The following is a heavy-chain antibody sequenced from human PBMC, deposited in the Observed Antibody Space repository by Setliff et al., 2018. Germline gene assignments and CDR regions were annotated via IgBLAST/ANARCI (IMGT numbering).Heavy chain of an antibody. V-gene: IGHV4-59*01. D-gene: IGHD5-12*01. CDR3: ARGGTFRYFDY. CDR1: GDSISAAS. CDR2: VYYSGAA. Sequence: SETLSLTCNVSGDSISAASIMAWIRQPPGKGLEFIGYVYYSGAAKYDPSLKSRVTVSVDTSKNQFSRSLISVTAADTAVYYCARGGTFRYFDYWGQGTPVTVSS. J-gene: IGHJ4*02.